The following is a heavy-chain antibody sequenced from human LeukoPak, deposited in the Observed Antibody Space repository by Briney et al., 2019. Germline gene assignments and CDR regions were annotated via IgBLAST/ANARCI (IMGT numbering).Heavy chain of an antibody. CDR1: GYTFTGYY. CDR3: ARDLSMIVVARKAWFDP. J-gene: IGHJ5*02. Sequence: AASVKVSCKASGYTFTGYYMHWVRQAPGQGLERMGWINPNSGGTKSAQKFQGRVTMTRDTSISTAYMELSRLRSDDTAVYYCARDLSMIVVARKAWFDPWGQGTLVTVSS. D-gene: IGHD3-22*01. V-gene: IGHV1-2*02. CDR2: INPNSGGT.